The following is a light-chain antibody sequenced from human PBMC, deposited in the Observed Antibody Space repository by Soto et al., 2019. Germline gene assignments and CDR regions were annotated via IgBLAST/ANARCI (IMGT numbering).Light chain of an antibody. CDR3: QQYNIWPPT. J-gene: IGKJ1*01. Sequence: EIVMTQSPATLSVSPGERATLSCRASQSVSSNLAWYQQKPGQAPRLLIYGASTRATGIPARFSGSGSGTEFTLTISSLQSEDFAFYYCQQYNIWPPTFGQGTKVDIK. CDR1: QSVSSN. V-gene: IGKV3-15*01. CDR2: GAS.